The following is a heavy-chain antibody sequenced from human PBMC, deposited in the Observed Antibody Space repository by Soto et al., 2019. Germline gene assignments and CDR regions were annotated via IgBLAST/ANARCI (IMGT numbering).Heavy chain of an antibody. J-gene: IGHJ6*02. CDR1: GGSFSGYY. D-gene: IGHD3-22*01. V-gene: IGHV4-34*01. Sequence: ASETLSLTCAVYGGSFSGYYWSWIRQPPGKGLEWIGEINHSGSTNYNPSLKSRVTISVDTSKNQFSLKLSSVTAADTAVYYCARGPVSYDSSGYLRYYYYYGMDVWGQGTTVTVS. CDR2: INHSGST. CDR3: ARGPVSYDSSGYLRYYYYYGMDV.